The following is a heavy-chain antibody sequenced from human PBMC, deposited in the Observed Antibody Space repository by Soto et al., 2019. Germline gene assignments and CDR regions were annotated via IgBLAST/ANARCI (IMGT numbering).Heavy chain of an antibody. CDR1: GFTFSTYH. V-gene: IGHV3-21*01. Sequence: EVQLVESGGGLVMPGGSLRLSCAASGFTFSTYHMNWVRQAPGKGLVWVSSINPSSSHIYYSDSVRGRFTISRDNSKNSMDLQMHSVRTEDAAIYYCARGYCGGGGCYLRRDAIDVWGQGTMVTVS. CDR2: INPSSSHI. CDR3: ARGYCGGGGCYLRRDAIDV. D-gene: IGHD2-8*02. J-gene: IGHJ3*01.